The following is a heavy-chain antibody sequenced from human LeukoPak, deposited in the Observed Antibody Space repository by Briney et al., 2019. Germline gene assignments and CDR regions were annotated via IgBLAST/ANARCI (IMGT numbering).Heavy chain of an antibody. V-gene: IGHV4-59*01. CDR1: GGSISSYY. J-gene: IGHJ6*02. D-gene: IGHD5-18*01. CDR2: IYYSGRT. CDR3: ARASYSYGSYYYYYGMDV. Sequence: SETLSLTCTVSGGSISSYYWSWIRQPPGKGLEWIGYIYYSGRTNYNPSLKSRVTISVDTSKNQFSLKLSSVTAADTAVYYCARASYSYGSYYYYYGMDVWGQGTTVTVSS.